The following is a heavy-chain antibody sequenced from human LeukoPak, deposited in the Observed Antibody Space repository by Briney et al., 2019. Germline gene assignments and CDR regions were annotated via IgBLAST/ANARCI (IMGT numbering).Heavy chain of an antibody. CDR3: TRDRPRCDS. V-gene: IGHV3-21*01. CDR1: GFTLSSYS. Sequence: PGGSLRLSCAASGFTLSSYSMNWVRQAPGKGLEWVSSISSSSSNYIYYADSVKGRFTISRDNARNSLYLQMNSLRAEDTAVYYCTRDRPRCDSWGQGTLVTVSS. J-gene: IGHJ5*01. CDR2: ISSSSSNYI.